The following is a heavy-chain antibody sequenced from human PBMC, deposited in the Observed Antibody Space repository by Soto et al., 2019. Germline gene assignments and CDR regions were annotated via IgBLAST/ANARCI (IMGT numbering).Heavy chain of an antibody. CDR1: GGSLSSGGYY. CDR3: ATREEYCGGDCSGSFDY. D-gene: IGHD2-21*02. Sequence: PSETLSLTCTVSGGSLSSGGYYWSWIRQHPGKGLEWIGYIYYSGSTYYNPSLKSRVTISVDKSKNQFSLKLSSVTAADTAVYYCATREEYCGGDCSGSFDYWGQGTLVTVSS. J-gene: IGHJ4*02. V-gene: IGHV4-31*09. CDR2: IYYSGST.